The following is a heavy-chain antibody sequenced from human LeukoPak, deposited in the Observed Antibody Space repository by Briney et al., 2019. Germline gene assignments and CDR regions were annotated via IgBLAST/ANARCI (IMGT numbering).Heavy chain of an antibody. D-gene: IGHD3-22*01. Sequence: GGSLRLSCAASGFTFSSYAMSWVRLAPGKGLEWVSAISGSGGSTYYADSVKGRFTISRDNSKNTLYLQMNSLRAEDTAVYYCAKDVGGVQDYYYDSSGYGWGQGTLVTVSS. CDR3: AKDVGGVQDYYYDSSGYG. CDR2: ISGSGGST. J-gene: IGHJ4*02. V-gene: IGHV3-23*01. CDR1: GFTFSSYA.